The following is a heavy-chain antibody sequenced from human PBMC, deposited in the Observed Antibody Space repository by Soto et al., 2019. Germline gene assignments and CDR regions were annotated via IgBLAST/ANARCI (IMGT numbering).Heavy chain of an antibody. CDR2: ISYDGSNK. V-gene: IGHV3-30-3*01. CDR3: AREGSGSYYSIPIGYFDY. Sequence: QVQLVESGGGVVQPGRSLRLSCAASGFTFSSYAMHWVRQAPGKGLEXVXVISYDGSNKYYADSVKGRFTISRDNSKNTLYLQMNSLRAEDTAVYYCAREGSGSYYSIPIGYFDYWGQGTLVTVSS. D-gene: IGHD3-10*01. J-gene: IGHJ4*02. CDR1: GFTFSSYA.